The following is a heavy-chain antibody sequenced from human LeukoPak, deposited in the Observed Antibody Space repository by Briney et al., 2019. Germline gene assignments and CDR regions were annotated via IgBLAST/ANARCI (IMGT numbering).Heavy chain of an antibody. D-gene: IGHD5-18*01. CDR3: ARDRDGYSDLDY. CDR1: GFTVSSNY. Sequence: GGSLRLSCAASGFTVSSNYMSWVRQAPGKGLEWVSVIYSGGSTYYADSVKGRFTISRDNSKNTLYLQMNSLRAEDTAVYYCARDRDGYSDLDYWGHGTLVTVSS. J-gene: IGHJ4*01. CDR2: IYSGGST. V-gene: IGHV3-66*01.